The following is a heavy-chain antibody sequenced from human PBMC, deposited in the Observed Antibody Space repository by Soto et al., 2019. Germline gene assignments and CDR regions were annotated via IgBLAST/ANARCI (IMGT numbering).Heavy chain of an antibody. Sequence: QVQLVESGGGVVQPGRSLRLSCAASGFTFSSYGMHWVRQAPGKGLEWVAVISYDGSNKYYADSVKGRFTISRDNSKNPLYMKRIGRRVEDPAVYYWGKGGVAYNFGPLASWGQGTLVTVSS. CDR3: GKGGVAYNFGPLAS. D-gene: IGHD3-16*01. CDR2: ISYDGSNK. J-gene: IGHJ5*01. CDR1: GFTFSSYG. V-gene: IGHV3-30*03.